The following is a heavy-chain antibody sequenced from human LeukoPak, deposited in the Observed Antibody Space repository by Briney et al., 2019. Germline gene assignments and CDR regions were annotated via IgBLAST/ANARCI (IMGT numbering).Heavy chain of an antibody. D-gene: IGHD6-19*01. Sequence: GGSLRLSCAASGFTFSSYAMSWVRQAPGKGLEWVGRIKSKTDGGTTDYAAPVKGRFTISRDDSKNTLYLQMNSLKTEDTAVYYCARFSGVFRSGPSKAPFDYWGQGTLVTVSS. J-gene: IGHJ4*02. CDR2: IKSKTDGGTT. V-gene: IGHV3-15*01. CDR1: GFTFSSYA. CDR3: ARFSGVFRSGPSKAPFDY.